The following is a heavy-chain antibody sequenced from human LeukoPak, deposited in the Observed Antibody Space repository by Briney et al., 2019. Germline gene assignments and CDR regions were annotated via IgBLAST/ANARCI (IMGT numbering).Heavy chain of an antibody. V-gene: IGHV3-23*01. CDR1: GFTFSSYA. J-gene: IGHJ4*02. CDR3: AKVLLSVVITTSFDY. CDR2: ISGSGGST. D-gene: IGHD3-22*01. Sequence: GSLRLSCAASGFTFSSYAMSWVRQAPGKGLEWVSAISGSGGSTYYADSVKGRFTISRDNSKNTLYLQMNSLRAEDTAVYYCAKVLLSVVITTSFDYWGQGTLVTVSS.